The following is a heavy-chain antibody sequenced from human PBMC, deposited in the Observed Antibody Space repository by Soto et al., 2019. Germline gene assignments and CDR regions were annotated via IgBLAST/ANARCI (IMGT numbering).Heavy chain of an antibody. CDR2: ISDTGGDS. V-gene: IGHV3-23*01. D-gene: IGHD1-1*01. Sequence: GALRLSCEASVFTFRNYAMSWVRQSPGKGLEWVSSISDTGGDSYYADSMDGRFTVSRDNSKNTLYLQINSLRAEDTAIYYCVRDLYRSATMPCLDHWGQGALVTVSS. J-gene: IGHJ4*02. CDR1: VFTFRNYA. CDR3: VRDLYRSATMPCLDH.